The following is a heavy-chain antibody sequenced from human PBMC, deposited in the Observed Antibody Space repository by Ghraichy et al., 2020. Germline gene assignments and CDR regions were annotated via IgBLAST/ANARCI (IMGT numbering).Heavy chain of an antibody. J-gene: IGHJ4*02. CDR3: ARLGGGYDFWSGYYLEPYYFDY. V-gene: IGHV4-59*01. D-gene: IGHD3-3*01. CDR1: GGSISSYY. CDR2: IYYSGST. Sequence: SETLSLTCTVSGGSISSYYWSWIRQPPGKGLEWIGYIYYSGSTNYNPSLKSRVTISVDTSKNQFSLKLSSVTAADTAVYYCARLGGGYDFWSGYYLEPYYFDYWGQGTLVTVSS.